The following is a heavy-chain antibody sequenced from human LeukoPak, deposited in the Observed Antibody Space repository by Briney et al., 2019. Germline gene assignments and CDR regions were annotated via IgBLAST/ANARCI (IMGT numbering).Heavy chain of an antibody. V-gene: IGHV4-39*01. CDR2: IYYSGST. CDR3: ASSSSWNQYYYYYMDV. CDR1: GGSISSSSYY. D-gene: IGHD6-13*01. J-gene: IGHJ6*03. Sequence: SSETLSLTCTVSGGSISSSSYYWGWIRQPPGKGLEWIGSIYYSGSTYYNPSLKSRVTISVDTSKNQFSLKLSSVTAADTAVYYCASSSSWNQYYYYYMDVWGKGTTVTISS.